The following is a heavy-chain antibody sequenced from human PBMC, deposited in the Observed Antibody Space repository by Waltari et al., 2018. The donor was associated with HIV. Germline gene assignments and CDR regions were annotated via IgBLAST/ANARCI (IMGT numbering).Heavy chain of an antibody. J-gene: IGHJ6*02. V-gene: IGHV4-34*01. CDR1: GGSVSGYY. Sequence: QVQLQQWGAGRLKRSETLSITCAVYGGSVSGYYWNGIRQPTGKGLEWIVEINHSGSTNYNPSLKSRVTISLDTSKNQFSLKLSSVTAADTAVYYCASTTVLGYYYYYGMDVWGQGTTVTVSS. CDR2: INHSGST. D-gene: IGHD4-4*01. CDR3: ASTTVLGYYYYYGMDV.